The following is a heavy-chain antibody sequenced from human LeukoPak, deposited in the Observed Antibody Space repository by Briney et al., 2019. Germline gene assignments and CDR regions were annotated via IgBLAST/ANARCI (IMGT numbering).Heavy chain of an antibody. CDR2: ISAYNGNT. CDR1: GYTFTSYG. D-gene: IGHD3-22*01. Sequence: ASVKVSCKASGYTFTSYGISWVRQAPGQGLEWMGWISAYNGNTNYAQKLRGRVTMTTDTSTSTAYMELRSLRPDDTAVYYCARDHEATYYYDSSGYGTFDYWGQGTLVTVSS. CDR3: ARDHEATYYYDSSGYGTFDY. V-gene: IGHV1-18*01. J-gene: IGHJ4*02.